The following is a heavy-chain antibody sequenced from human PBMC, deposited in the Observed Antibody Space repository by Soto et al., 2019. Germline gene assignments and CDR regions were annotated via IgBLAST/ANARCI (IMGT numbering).Heavy chain of an antibody. V-gene: IGHV4-30-4*01. D-gene: IGHD3-22*01. Sequence: PSESLSLTCTGSGGSISSDDYYWSWLGQPPGKGLEWIGYIYYSGRTYYNPSLKSRVTISVDTSKNQFSLKLSSVTAADTAVYYCARSEYYYDSSGYYPVYFDYWGQGTLVTVS. J-gene: IGHJ4*02. CDR2: IYYSGRT. CDR3: ARSEYYYDSSGYYPVYFDY. CDR1: GGSISSDDYY.